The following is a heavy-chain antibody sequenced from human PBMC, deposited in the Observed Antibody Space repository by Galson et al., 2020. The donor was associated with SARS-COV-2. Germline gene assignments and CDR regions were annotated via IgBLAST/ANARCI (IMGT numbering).Heavy chain of an antibody. D-gene: IGHD5-18*01. CDR3: TTGERGYSYGRRIDY. CDR1: GFTLSGSA. V-gene: IGHV3-73*01. CDR2: IRSKTNNYAT. J-gene: IGHJ4*02. Sequence: TGGSLRLSCAASGFTLSGSAIHWVRQASGKGLEWVARIRSKTNNYATAYAASVKGRFTISRDDSKNTAYLQMNSLKTEDTAVYYCTTGERGYSYGRRIDYWGQGTLVTVSS.